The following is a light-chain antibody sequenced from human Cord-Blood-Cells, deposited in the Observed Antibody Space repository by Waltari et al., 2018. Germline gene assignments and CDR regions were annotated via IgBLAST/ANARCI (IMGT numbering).Light chain of an antibody. J-gene: IGKJ4*01. Sequence: AIQLTQPPSSPSASVGDRVTITCPARQGISSALAWYQQKPGKAPKLLIYDACSLESGVPSRFSGSGSGTDFTLTISSLQPEDFATYYCQQFNSYPLTFGGGTKVEIK. CDR1: QGISSA. V-gene: IGKV1-13*02. CDR3: QQFNSYPLT. CDR2: DAC.